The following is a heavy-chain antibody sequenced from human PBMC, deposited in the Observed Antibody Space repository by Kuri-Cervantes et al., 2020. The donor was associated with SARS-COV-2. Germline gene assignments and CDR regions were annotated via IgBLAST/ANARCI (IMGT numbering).Heavy chain of an antibody. V-gene: IGHV4-34*01. CDR3: ARDPETSWYFDL. CDR1: GGSFSGYY. D-gene: IGHD1-7*01. CDR2: INHSGST. Sequence: SETLSLTCAVYGGSFSGYYWSWIRQPPGKGLEWIGEINHSGSTNYNPSLKSRVTISVDTSKNQFSLKLSSVTAADTAVYYCARDPETSWYFDLWGRGTLVTVSS. J-gene: IGHJ2*01.